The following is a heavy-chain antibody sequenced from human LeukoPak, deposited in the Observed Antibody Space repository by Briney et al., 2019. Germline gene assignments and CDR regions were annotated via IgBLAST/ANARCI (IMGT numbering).Heavy chain of an antibody. D-gene: IGHD1-26*01. CDR1: RFTFSSDG. V-gene: IGHV3-33*01. Sequence: GGSLRLSCAASRFTFSSDGMHWVRQAPGKGLEWVAVMWYDGSNKYYADSVKGRFTISRDNSKNTLYLQMNSLRAEDTAVYYCARGTWELVAFDIWGQGTMVTVSS. CDR2: MWYDGSNK. J-gene: IGHJ3*02. CDR3: ARGTWELVAFDI.